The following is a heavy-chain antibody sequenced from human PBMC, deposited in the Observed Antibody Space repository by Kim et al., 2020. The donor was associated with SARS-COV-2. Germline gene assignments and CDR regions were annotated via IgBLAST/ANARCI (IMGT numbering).Heavy chain of an antibody. V-gene: IGHV3-53*04. CDR1: GFTVSSNY. J-gene: IGHJ5*02. CDR2: IYSGGST. Sequence: GGSLRLSCAASGFTVSSNYMSWVRQAPGKGLEWVSVIYSGGSTYYADSVKGRFTISRHNSKNTLYLQMNGLRAEDTAVYYCARVGTIRFSENWFDPWGQGTLVTVSS. D-gene: IGHD3-3*01. CDR3: ARVGTIRFSENWFDP.